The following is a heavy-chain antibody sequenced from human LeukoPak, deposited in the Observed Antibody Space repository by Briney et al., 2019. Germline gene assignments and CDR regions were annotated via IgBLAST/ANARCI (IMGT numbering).Heavy chain of an antibody. CDR2: IYYSGST. CDR1: GVSISSYY. J-gene: IGHJ4*02. D-gene: IGHD6-19*01. Sequence: SETLSLTCTVSGVSISSYYWSWIRQPPGKGLEWIGYIYYSGSTNYNPSLKSRVTISVDTSKNQFSLRLSSVTAADTAVYYCARRMIAVAGYYFDHWGQGTLVTVSS. V-gene: IGHV4-59*08. CDR3: ARRMIAVAGYYFDH.